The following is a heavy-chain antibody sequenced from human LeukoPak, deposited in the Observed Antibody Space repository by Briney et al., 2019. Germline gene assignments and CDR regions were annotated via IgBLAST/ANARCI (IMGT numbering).Heavy chain of an antibody. V-gene: IGHV4-39*07. CDR3: ARLDYRDSTFDH. CDR1: GGFISISNYY. CDR2: VYYSGTT. Sequence: SETLSLTCTVSGGFISISNYYWVWIRQPPGKGLEWIGNVYYSGTTYYNPSLKSRVTMSVDTSANQFSLKLNSVTAADTAVYHCARLDYRDSTFDHWGQGTLVTVSS. J-gene: IGHJ4*02. D-gene: IGHD4-17*01.